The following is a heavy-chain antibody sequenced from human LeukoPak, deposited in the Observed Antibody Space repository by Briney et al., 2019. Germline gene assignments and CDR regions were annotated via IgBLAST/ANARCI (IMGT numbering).Heavy chain of an antibody. D-gene: IGHD1-26*01. V-gene: IGHV3-48*02. CDR1: GFTFSIYS. CDR3: ARGLGATDY. CDR2: IGSSGSTV. J-gene: IGHJ4*02. Sequence: GGSLRLSCAASGFTFSIYSMNWVRQAPGKGLEWVSYIGSSGSTVSYADSVKGRFTISRDNAKKSLYLQMNSLRDEDTAVYYCARGLGATDYWGQGTLVTVSS.